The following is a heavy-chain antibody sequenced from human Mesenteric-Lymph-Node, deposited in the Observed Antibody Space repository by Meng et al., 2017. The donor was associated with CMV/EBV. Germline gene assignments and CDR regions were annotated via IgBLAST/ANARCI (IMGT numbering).Heavy chain of an antibody. CDR2: ISWNGGST. CDR1: GFTFDDYT. J-gene: IGHJ4*02. D-gene: IGHD3-10*01. V-gene: IGHV3-43*01. Sequence: GESLKISCAASGFTFDDYTMHWVRQPPGKGLEWVSLISWNGGSTYYADSVKGRFTISRDNIKNSLYLQMNSLRTEDTALYYCAKDILALGSGDYWGQGTLVTVSS. CDR3: AKDILALGSGDY.